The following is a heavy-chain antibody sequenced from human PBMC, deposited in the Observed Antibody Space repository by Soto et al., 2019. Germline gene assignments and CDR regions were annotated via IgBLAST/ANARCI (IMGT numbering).Heavy chain of an antibody. J-gene: IGHJ6*02. Sequence: SQNLSLTCAISGDSVSSNTAAWNWIRQSPSRGLEWLGRTYYRSKWYNDYAVSVKSRITINPDTSKNQFSLQLNSVTPEDTAVYYCARDPIAAAGREVNYGMDVWGQGTTVTVSS. CDR1: GDSVSSNTAA. D-gene: IGHD6-13*01. V-gene: IGHV6-1*01. CDR2: TYYRSKWYN. CDR3: ARDPIAAAGREVNYGMDV.